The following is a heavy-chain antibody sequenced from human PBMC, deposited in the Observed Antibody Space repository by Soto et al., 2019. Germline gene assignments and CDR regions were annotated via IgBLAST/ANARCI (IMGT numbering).Heavy chain of an antibody. V-gene: IGHV3-23*01. CDR3: ANLLYTPFDY. CDR1: GFTFSTYA. J-gene: IGHJ4*02. CDR2: ISDSGT. Sequence: PGGSLRLSCTASGFTFSTYAMSWVRQAPGKGLDWVSAISDSGTYYADSVKGRFTISRDNSKNTLYLQMNSLRAEDTAVYYCANLLYTPFDYWGRGTLVTVSS.